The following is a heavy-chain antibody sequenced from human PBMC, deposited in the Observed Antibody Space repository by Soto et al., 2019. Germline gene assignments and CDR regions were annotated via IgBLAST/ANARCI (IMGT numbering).Heavy chain of an antibody. Sequence: QVHLVQSGAEVKKPGSSVKVSCKAPGGTFSNHAINWVRQAPGQGLEWMGRIIPIFSTTNYAQKFQGRVTMTADESTITAYLELSSLKHDDMAVYYCAREVAADGTFREDVFDIWGQGTLVTVSS. CDR1: GGTFSNHA. V-gene: IGHV1-69*12. CDR2: IIPIFSTT. CDR3: AREVAADGTFREDVFDI. J-gene: IGHJ3*02. D-gene: IGHD6-13*01.